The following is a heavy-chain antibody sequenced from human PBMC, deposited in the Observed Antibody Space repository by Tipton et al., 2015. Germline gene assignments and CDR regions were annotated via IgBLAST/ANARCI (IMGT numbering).Heavy chain of an antibody. V-gene: IGHV1-8*01. D-gene: IGHD3-10*01. Sequence: QLVQSGAEVREPGESLKISCQTSGYNFTSFDIHWVRQATGQGLEWLGWMNPKSGNKVYAQTLQGRVTMTRDTSINTAYMELSSLTAEDTAVYYCARGLLLWFGMTDYWGQGTLVTVSP. J-gene: IGHJ4*02. CDR3: ARGLLLWFGMTDY. CDR2: MNPKSGNK. CDR1: GYNFTSFD.